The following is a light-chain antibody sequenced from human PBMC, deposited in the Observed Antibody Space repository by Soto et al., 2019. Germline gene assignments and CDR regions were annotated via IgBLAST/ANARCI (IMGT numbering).Light chain of an antibody. V-gene: IGKV3-20*01. CDR1: QSVSNNY. Sequence: EVVLTQSPGTLSLSPGERASLSCRASQSVSNNYLAWYQQKPGQSPTLLIFGSTDRATGIPDRFSGSGSGTDFTLTISRLEPEDFAVYYCKQYGSSPPYTFGQGTKLEIK. CDR3: KQYGSSPPYT. CDR2: GST. J-gene: IGKJ2*01.